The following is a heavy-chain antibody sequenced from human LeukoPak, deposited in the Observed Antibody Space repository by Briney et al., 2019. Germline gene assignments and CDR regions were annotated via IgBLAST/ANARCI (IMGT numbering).Heavy chain of an antibody. J-gene: IGHJ6*03. CDR1: GVIISDYY. CDR2: ISSSGSSR. Sequence: GGSLRLSCAASGVIISDYYINWVRQAPGKGLEWVSYISSSGSSRYYADSVRGRFTISWESTSNSLYLEMNSLKDEDTAVYYCARDQKYLCGSGRPHYMVVWGKGTTVILSS. D-gene: IGHD3-10*01. V-gene: IGHV3-11*04. CDR3: ARDQKYLCGSGRPHYMVV.